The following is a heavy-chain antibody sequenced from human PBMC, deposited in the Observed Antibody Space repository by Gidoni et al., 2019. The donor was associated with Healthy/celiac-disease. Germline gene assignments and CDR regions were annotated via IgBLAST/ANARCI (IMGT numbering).Heavy chain of an antibody. CDR2: ISYDGSNK. CDR3: ARETIFGVVIILPTPDAFDI. V-gene: IGHV3-30-3*01. D-gene: IGHD3-3*01. CDR1: GFTFSSYA. Sequence: QVQLVESGGGVVQPGRSLRLSCAASGFTFSSYAMHWVRQAPGKGLEWVAVISYDGSNKYYADSVKGRFTISRDNSKNTLYLQMNSLRAEDTAVYYCARETIFGVVIILPTPDAFDIWGQGTMVTVSS. J-gene: IGHJ3*02.